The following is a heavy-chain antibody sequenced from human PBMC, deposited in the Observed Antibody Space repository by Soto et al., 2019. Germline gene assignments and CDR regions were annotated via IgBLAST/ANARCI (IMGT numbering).Heavy chain of an antibody. V-gene: IGHV4-59*08. J-gene: IGHJ4*02. CDR1: GGSISSYY. Sequence: QVQLQESGPGLVKPSETLSLTCTVSGGSISSYYWSWIRQPPGKGLEWIGYIYYSGSTNYNPSLKSRVTISVDTSKNQFSLKLSSVTAADTAVYYCARHQWLVPCYFDYWGQGTLVTVSS. CDR2: IYYSGST. CDR3: ARHQWLVPCYFDY. D-gene: IGHD6-19*01.